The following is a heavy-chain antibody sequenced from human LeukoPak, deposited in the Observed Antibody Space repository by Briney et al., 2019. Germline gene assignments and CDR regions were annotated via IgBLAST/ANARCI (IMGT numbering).Heavy chain of an antibody. V-gene: IGHV3-23*01. CDR1: GFTFSSYD. J-gene: IGHJ4*02. CDR3: MSDYALTS. CDR2: ISGSGGST. D-gene: IGHD4-17*01. Sequence: PGGSLSLSCAASGFTFSSYDLSWVRQAPGKGLEWVSAISGSGGSTYYADSVKGRFTISRDNSKNTLYLQMNSLRAEDTAVYYCMSDYALTSWGQGRQVAVSS.